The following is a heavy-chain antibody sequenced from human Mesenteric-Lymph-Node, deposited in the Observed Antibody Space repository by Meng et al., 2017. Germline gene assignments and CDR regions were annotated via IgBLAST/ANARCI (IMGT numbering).Heavy chain of an antibody. CDR1: GDSVSSNSAA. D-gene: IGHD3-22*01. CDR2: TYFRSKWYN. CDR3: VRDSSSSAYSPFDY. V-gene: IGHV6-1*01. Sequence: HVQLQESGPGLVKPSQTLSLTCAISGDSVSSNSAAWNWIRQSPSRGLEWLGRTYFRSKWYNDYAVSVTGRITINPDTYKNQFSLHLNSMTPEDTAVYYCVRDSSSSAYSPFDYWGQGTLVTVSS. J-gene: IGHJ4*02.